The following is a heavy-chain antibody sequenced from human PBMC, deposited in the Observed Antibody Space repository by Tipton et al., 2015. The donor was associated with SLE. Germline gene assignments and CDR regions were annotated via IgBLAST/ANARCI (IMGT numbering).Heavy chain of an antibody. D-gene: IGHD3-22*01. Sequence: QLVQSGAEVKKPGESLKISCKGSGYSFTSYWIGWVRQMPGKGLEWMGIIYPGDSETRYSPSFQGQVTISADKSISSAYLQWSSLKASDTAMYYCARPAPYYSDSSCYSYLTYWGQGTLVTVSS. J-gene: IGHJ4*02. CDR2: IYPGDSET. V-gene: IGHV5-51*03. CDR3: ARPAPYYSDSSCYSYLTY. CDR1: GYSFTSYW.